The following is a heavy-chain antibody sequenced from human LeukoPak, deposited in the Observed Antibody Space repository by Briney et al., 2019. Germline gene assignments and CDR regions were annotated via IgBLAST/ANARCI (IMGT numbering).Heavy chain of an antibody. CDR1: GYSISSGYY. J-gene: IGHJ4*02. Sequence: PSETLSLTCAVSGYSISSGYYWGWIRQPPGKGLEWTGSIYHSGSTYYNPSLKSRVTISVDTSKNQFSLKLSSVTAADTAVYYCARHYSSALDYWGQGTLVTVSS. CDR3: ARHYSSALDY. D-gene: IGHD2-21*01. CDR2: IYHSGST. V-gene: IGHV4-38-2*01.